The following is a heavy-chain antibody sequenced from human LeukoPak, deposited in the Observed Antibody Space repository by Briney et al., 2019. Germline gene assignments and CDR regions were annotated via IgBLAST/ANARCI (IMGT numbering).Heavy chain of an antibody. J-gene: IGHJ4*02. CDR2: IHYSGST. Sequence: NPSETLSLTCTVSGGSISSYYWSWIRQPPGKGLEWIGYIHYSGSTNYNPSLKGRVTISVDTSKNEFSLKLSSVTAADTAVYYCARGTCSNGVCYRYGEGFHYWGQGTLVTVSS. CDR3: ARGTCSNGVCYRYGEGFHY. CDR1: GGSISSYY. V-gene: IGHV4-59*01. D-gene: IGHD2-8*01.